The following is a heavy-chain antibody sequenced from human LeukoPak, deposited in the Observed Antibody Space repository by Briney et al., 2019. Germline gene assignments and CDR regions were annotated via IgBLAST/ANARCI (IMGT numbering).Heavy chain of an antibody. Sequence: GGSLRLSCAASGFTFSSYAMSWVRQAPGKGLEWVSAISGSGGSTYYADSVKGRFTISRDNSKNTLYLQMNSLRAEDTAVYYCAKVGRVEYQLLGEYSSSFPPPHYYMDVWGKGTTVTVSS. J-gene: IGHJ6*03. CDR3: AKVGRVEYQLLGEYSSSFPPPHYYMDV. CDR1: GFTFSSYA. D-gene: IGHD6-6*01. V-gene: IGHV3-23*01. CDR2: ISGSGGST.